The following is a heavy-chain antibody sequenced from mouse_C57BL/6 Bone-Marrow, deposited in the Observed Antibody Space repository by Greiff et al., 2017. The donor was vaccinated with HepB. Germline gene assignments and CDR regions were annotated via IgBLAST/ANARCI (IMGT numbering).Heavy chain of an antibody. V-gene: IGHV1-76*01. CDR1: GYTFTDYY. D-gene: IGHD1-1*01. J-gene: IGHJ2*01. CDR2: IYPGSGNT. Sequence: VQLQQSGAELVRPGASVKLSCKASGYTFTDYYINWVKQRPGQGLEWIARIYPGSGNTYYNEKFKGKATLTAEKSSSTAYMQLSSLTSEDSAVYFCARETITTVVANYFDYWGQGTTLTVSS. CDR3: ARETITTVVANYFDY.